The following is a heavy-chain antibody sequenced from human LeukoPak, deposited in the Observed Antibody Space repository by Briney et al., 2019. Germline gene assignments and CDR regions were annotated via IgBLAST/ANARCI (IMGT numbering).Heavy chain of an antibody. Sequence: GVSLRLSCAASGFTFSGSAMHWVRQASGKGLEWVGRIRSKANSYATAYAASVKGRFTISRDDSKNTAYLQMNSLKTEDTAVYYCTRARYDYVWGNLDYWGQGTLVTVSS. CDR2: IRSKANSYAT. CDR3: TRARYDYVWGNLDY. CDR1: GFTFSGSA. J-gene: IGHJ4*02. D-gene: IGHD3-16*01. V-gene: IGHV3-73*01.